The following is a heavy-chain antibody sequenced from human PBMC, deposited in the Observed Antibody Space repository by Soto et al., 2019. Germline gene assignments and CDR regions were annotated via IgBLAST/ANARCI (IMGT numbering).Heavy chain of an antibody. Sequence: GESLKISCKGSGYNFTTYWIGWVRQMPGKGLEWMGIIYPGDSNTRYSPSFQGQVTISADKSINIAYLQWNSLKASDTAMYYCARRSRSSMANIDVWGQGNTFTASS. CDR3: ARRSRSSMANIDV. J-gene: IGHJ6*02. V-gene: IGHV5-51*01. CDR1: GYNFTTYW. D-gene: IGHD6-6*01. CDR2: IYPGDSNT.